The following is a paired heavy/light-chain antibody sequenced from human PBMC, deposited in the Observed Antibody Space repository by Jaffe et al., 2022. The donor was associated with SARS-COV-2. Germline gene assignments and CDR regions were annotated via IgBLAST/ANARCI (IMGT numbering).Light chain of an antibody. Sequence: QSVLTQPPSVSAAPGQKVTISCSGSNSNIGHNYVSWYQHLPGTAPKLLIYEDNKRPSGIPDRFSGSRSGTSATLGITGLQTGDEADYYCGTWDGSLSVWVFGTGTKLTVL. CDR2: EDN. J-gene: IGLJ3*02. V-gene: IGLV1-51*02. CDR3: GTWDGSLSVWV. CDR1: NSNIGHNY.
Heavy chain of an antibody. CDR2: IKSNLAGGTT. D-gene: IGHD5-18*01. CDR3: ATMADHSNGFFAS. J-gene: IGHJ4*02. CDR1: GVSFINVW. V-gene: IGHV3-15*01. Sequence: EVQLVESGGGLVKPGGSLTLSCAASGVSFINVWMSWVRQAPGEGLEWIGRIKSNLAGGTTNYAAPVRGRFTFSRDDLQNTLYLQMNSLKTEDTAVYYCATMADHSNGFFASWGQGTLVTVSS.